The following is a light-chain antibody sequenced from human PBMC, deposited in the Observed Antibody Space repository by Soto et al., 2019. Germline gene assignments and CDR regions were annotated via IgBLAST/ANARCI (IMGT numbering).Light chain of an antibody. CDR2: DNN. J-gene: IGLJ7*01. V-gene: IGLV1-51*01. CDR1: SSNIGNNY. CDR3: GTWDSSLSAAV. Sequence: QSVLTQPPSVSAAPGQKVTISCSGSSSNIGNNYVSWYQQLPGTAPKLLIYDNNKRPSGIPDRFSGSKSGTSATLGITGLQTGDEADYYCGTWDSSLSAAVFGGGTQLDRP.